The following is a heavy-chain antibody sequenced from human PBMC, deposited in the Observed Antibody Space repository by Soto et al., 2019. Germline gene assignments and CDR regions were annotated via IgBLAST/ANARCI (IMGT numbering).Heavy chain of an antibody. D-gene: IGHD4-17*01. J-gene: IGHJ5*02. CDR3: ARVCSQNYGDYSSISGWFDP. V-gene: IGHV1-69*01. Sequence: QVQLVQSGAEVKKPGSSVKVSCKASGGTFSSYAISWVRQAPGQGLEWVGGIIPIFGTANYAQKFQGTVTITADESTSTADMELSSLRSEDTAGYYCARVCSQNYGDYSSISGWFDPWGQGTLVTVSA. CDR1: GGTFSSYA. CDR2: IIPIFGTA.